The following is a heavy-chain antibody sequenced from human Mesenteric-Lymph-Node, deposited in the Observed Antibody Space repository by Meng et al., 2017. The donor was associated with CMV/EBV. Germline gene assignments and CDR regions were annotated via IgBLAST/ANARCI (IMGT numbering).Heavy chain of an antibody. D-gene: IGHD2-2*01. V-gene: IGHV3-21*01. J-gene: IGHJ4*02. CDR2: ISSSSSYI. CDR1: GFTFSSYS. CDR3: ARGGGCSSTSCIYYFDY. Sequence: GGSLRLSCAASGFTFSSYSMNWVRQAPGKGLEWVSSISSSSSYIYYADSVKGRFTISRDNAKNSLYLQMNSLRAEDTAVYYCARGGGCSSTSCIYYFDYWGQGTLVTVSS.